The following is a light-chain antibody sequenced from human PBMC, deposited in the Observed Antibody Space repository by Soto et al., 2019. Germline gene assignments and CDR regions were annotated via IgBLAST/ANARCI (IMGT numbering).Light chain of an antibody. Sequence: EIVLTQSPGTLSLSPGERATLSCRASQSVSSSYLAWYQQKPGQAPRLLIYGATSRATGIPDRFSGSGSGTDVTLTSSRLEREDFAVYSCQQYGSARTFGQGTKVEI. CDR2: GAT. CDR3: QQYGSART. J-gene: IGKJ1*01. V-gene: IGKV3-20*01. CDR1: QSVSSSY.